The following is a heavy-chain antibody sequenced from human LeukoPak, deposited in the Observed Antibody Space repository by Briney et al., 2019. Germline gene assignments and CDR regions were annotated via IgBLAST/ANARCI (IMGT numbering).Heavy chain of an antibody. V-gene: IGHV3-74*01. CDR3: NFYCHYGNCHPR. CDR2: VNNDGSDT. J-gene: IGHJ4*02. D-gene: IGHD2-15*01. CDR1: GFIFSDYW. Sequence: GRSLRLSCAVSGFIFSDYWMHWDRQAPGKGLEWVSYVNNDGSDTGYADSVKGRFTVSRDNAKNTVYLQLSTVRADDTAMYHCNFYCHYGNCHPRWGQGTLVTVSS.